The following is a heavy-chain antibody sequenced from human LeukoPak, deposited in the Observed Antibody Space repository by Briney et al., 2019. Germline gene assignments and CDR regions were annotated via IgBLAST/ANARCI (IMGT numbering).Heavy chain of an antibody. CDR1: GGTFSSYA. CDR2: IIPIFGTA. D-gene: IGHD2-2*02. V-gene: IGHV1-69*05. J-gene: IGHJ4*02. CDR3: AIDIVVVPAAIRVNY. Sequence: ASVKVSCKASGGTFSSYAISWVRQAPGQGLEWMGGIIPIFGTANHAQKFQGGVTITTDESTSTAYMELSSLRSEDTAVYYCAIDIVVVPAAIRVNYWGQGTLVTVSS.